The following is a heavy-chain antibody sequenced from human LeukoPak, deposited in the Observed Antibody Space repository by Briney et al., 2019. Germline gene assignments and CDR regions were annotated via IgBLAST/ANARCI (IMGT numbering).Heavy chain of an antibody. V-gene: IGHV1-69*05. Sequence: SVKVSCKASGGTFSSYAISWVRQAPGQGLEWMGGIIPIFGTANYAQKFQGRVTITTDESTSTAYMELSSLRSEDTAVYYCARESVPAAPAANWFDPWGQGTLVTVSS. D-gene: IGHD2-2*01. CDR3: ARESVPAAPAANWFDP. CDR1: GGTFSSYA. CDR2: IIPIFGTA. J-gene: IGHJ5*02.